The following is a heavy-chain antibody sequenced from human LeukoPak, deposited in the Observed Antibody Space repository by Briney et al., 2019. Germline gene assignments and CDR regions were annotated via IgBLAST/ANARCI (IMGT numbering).Heavy chain of an antibody. V-gene: IGHV3-23*01. CDR2: ISGSGGST. J-gene: IGHJ6*02. D-gene: IGHD3-9*01. Sequence: GSLRLSCAASRFTFSSYAMSWVRQAPGKGLEWVSTISGSGGSTYYADSVKGRFTISRDNSKNTLYLQMNSLRAEDTAVYYCAKDGPGVTSVIFTGYYGPYYYYGMAVWGQGTTVTVSS. CDR3: AKDGPGVTSVIFTGYYGPYYYYGMAV. CDR1: RFTFSSYA.